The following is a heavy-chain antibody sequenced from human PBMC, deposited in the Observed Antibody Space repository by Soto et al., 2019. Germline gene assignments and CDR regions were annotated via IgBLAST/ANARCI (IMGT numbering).Heavy chain of an antibody. Sequence: GGPLRLSCAASGFTFNNFAMHWVRQAPGKGLEWVAFISYDGTYKYYADSVRGRFTVYRDNSKSTLFLQMNSLKFEDTAVYVCANEVDVAFSSLQYGMDVWGQGTTVTVSS. CDR2: ISYDGTYK. V-gene: IGHV3-30*14. CDR3: ANEVDVAFSSLQYGMDV. D-gene: IGHD5-12*01. J-gene: IGHJ6*02. CDR1: GFTFNNFA.